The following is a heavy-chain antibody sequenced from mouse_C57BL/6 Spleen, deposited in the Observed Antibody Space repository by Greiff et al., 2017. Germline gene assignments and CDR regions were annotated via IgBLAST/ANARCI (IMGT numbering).Heavy chain of an antibody. D-gene: IGHD3-3*01. V-gene: IGHV5-9-1*02. Sequence: EVQGVESGEGLVKPGGSLKLSCAASGFTFSSYAMSWVRQTPEKRLEWVAYISSGGDYIYYADTVKGRFTISRDNARNTLYLQMSRLKSEDTAMYYCTRDGKASQSNLGGFDYWGQGTTLTVSS. CDR1: GFTFSSYA. CDR3: TRDGKASQSNLGGFDY. CDR2: ISSGGDYI. J-gene: IGHJ2*01.